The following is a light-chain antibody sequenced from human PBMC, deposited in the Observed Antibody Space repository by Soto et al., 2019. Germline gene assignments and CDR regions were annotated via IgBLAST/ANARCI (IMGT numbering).Light chain of an antibody. V-gene: IGLV2-8*01. CDR3: SSYAGTLYV. CDR2: EVS. Sequence: QSALTQPPSASGSPGQSVTISCTGTSSYVGGYNYVSWYQQHPGKAPKLMIYEVSKRPSGVPDRFSGSKSGNTASLTVSGLQAEDEADYYCSSYAGTLYVFGTGTKVTVL. J-gene: IGLJ1*01. CDR1: SSYVGGYNY.